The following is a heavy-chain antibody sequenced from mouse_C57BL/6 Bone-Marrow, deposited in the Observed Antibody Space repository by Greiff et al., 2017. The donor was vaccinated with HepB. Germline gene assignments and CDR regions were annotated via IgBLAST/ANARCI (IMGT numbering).Heavy chain of an antibody. D-gene: IGHD1-1*01. CDR2: IDPSDSYT. CDR3: ALGLRYYFDY. CDR1: GYTFTSYW. Sequence: QVQLKQPGAELVMPGASVKLSCKASGYTFTSYWMHWVKQRPGQGLEWIGEIDPSDSYTNYNQKFKGKSTLTVDKSSSTAYMQLSSLTSEDSAVYYCALGLRYYFDYWGQGTTLTVSS. J-gene: IGHJ2*01. V-gene: IGHV1-69*01.